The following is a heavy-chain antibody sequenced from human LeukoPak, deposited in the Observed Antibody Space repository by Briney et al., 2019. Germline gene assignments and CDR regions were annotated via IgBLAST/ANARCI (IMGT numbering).Heavy chain of an antibody. V-gene: IGHV3-74*01. D-gene: IGHD4-23*01. CDR3: ARGRPHGNDY. Sequence: GGSLRLSGAASGFTFSSYWMNWVRHAPGKGLVWVSHIASDGSSTTYADSVKGRFSISRDNAKNTLYLQMNSLRVEDTAVYYCARGRPHGNDYWGQGTLVTVSS. CDR2: IASDGSST. J-gene: IGHJ4*02. CDR1: GFTFSSYW.